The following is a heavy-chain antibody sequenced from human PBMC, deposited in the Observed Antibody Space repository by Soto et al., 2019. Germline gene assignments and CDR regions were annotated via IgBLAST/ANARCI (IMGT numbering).Heavy chain of an antibody. Sequence: EVQVVESGGGLVKPGGSLRLSCTASGSTFSSYGMNWVRQAPGKGLEWVSSISNSGNYIYYADSVQGRFTISRDNAKNSLYLQMNSLRAEDTAVYFCARDESAGSSIKYWGQGTLVTVSS. D-gene: IGHD2-2*01. CDR3: ARDESAGSSIKY. V-gene: IGHV3-21*01. J-gene: IGHJ4*02. CDR1: GSTFSSYG. CDR2: ISNSGNYI.